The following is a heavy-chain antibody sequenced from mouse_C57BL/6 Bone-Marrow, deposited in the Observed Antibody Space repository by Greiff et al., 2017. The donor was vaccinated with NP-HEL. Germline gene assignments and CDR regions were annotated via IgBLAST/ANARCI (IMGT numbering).Heavy chain of an antibody. D-gene: IGHD2-3*01. CDR3: ARSRWLLLYWYFDV. CDR1: GFTFSDYG. V-gene: IGHV5-17*01. CDR2: ISSGSSTI. Sequence: EVQGVESGGGLVKPGGSLKLSCAASGFTFSDYGMHWVRQAPEKGLEWVAYISSGSSTIYYADTVKGRFPISRDNAKNTLFLQMTSLRSEDTAMYYCARSRWLLLYWYFDVWGTGTTVTVSS. J-gene: IGHJ1*03.